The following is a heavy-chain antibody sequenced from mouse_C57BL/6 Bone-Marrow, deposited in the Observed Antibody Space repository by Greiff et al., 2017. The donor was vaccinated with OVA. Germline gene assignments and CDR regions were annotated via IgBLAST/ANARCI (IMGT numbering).Heavy chain of an antibody. J-gene: IGHJ3*01. D-gene: IGHD1-1*01. Sequence: VQLQQSGPVLVKPGASVKMSCKASGYTFTDYYMNWVKQSHGKSLEWIGVINPYNGGTSYNQKFKGKATLTVDKSSSTAYMELNSLTSEDSAVYYCARSGYGSSPFAYWGQGTLVTVSA. V-gene: IGHV1-19*01. CDR1: GYTFTDYY. CDR3: ARSGYGSSPFAY. CDR2: INPYNGGT.